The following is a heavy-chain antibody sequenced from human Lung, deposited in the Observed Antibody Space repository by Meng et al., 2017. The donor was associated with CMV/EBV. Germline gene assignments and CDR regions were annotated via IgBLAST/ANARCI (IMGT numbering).Heavy chain of an antibody. J-gene: IGHJ4*02. D-gene: IGHD3-22*01. CDR1: GGSISSGGYY. CDR3: ARYSSPSIYYYDSSGYYYFDY. Sequence: LRLSCTVSGGSISSGGYYWSWIRQHPGKGLEWIGYIYYSGSTYYNPSLKSRVTISVDTSKNQFSLKLSSVTAADTAVYYCARYSSPSIYYYDSSGYYYFDYWGRGXLVTVSS. CDR2: IYYSGST. V-gene: IGHV4-31*03.